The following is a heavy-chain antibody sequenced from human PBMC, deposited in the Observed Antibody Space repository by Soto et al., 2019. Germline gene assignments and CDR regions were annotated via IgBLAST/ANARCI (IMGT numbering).Heavy chain of an antibody. CDR3: ATTPATVTTGAFDI. J-gene: IGHJ3*02. CDR2: IIPIFGTA. V-gene: IGHV1-69*01. Sequence: QVQLVQSGAEVKKPGSSVKVSCKASGGTFSSYAISWVRQAPGQGLEWMGGIIPIFGTANYAQKFQGRVTIPADESTSTAYMELRSLRSEDTAVYYCATTPATVTTGAFDIWGQGTMVTVSS. D-gene: IGHD4-17*01. CDR1: GGTFSSYA.